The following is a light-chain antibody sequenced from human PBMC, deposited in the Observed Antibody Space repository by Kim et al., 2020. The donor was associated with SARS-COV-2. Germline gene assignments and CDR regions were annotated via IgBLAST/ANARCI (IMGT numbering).Light chain of an antibody. CDR3: QLWDSSSDQWI. J-gene: IGLJ2*01. CDR1: NIGTKS. CDR2: YDS. V-gene: IGLV3-21*01. Sequence: SYELTQPPSLSVAPGTTARITCGGNNIGTKSVHWYQQKPGQAPLLVIFYDSDRPSGIPERFSGSNSGNTAILTISGVEAGDEADYFCQLWDSSSDQWIFGGGTQLTVL.